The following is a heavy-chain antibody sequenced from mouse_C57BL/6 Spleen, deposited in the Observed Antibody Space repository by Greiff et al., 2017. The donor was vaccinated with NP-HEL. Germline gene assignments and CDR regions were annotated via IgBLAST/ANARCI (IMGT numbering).Heavy chain of an antibody. Sequence: VQLQQSGAELAKPGASVKLSCKASGYTFTSYWMHWVKQRPGQGLEWIGYINPSSGYTKYNQKFKDKATLTADKSSSTAYMQLSSLTYEDSAVYYCARSALRDQAWFAYWGQGTLVTVSA. CDR3: ARSALRDQAWFAY. J-gene: IGHJ3*01. D-gene: IGHD1-1*01. CDR2: INPSSGYT. CDR1: GYTFTSYW. V-gene: IGHV1-7*01.